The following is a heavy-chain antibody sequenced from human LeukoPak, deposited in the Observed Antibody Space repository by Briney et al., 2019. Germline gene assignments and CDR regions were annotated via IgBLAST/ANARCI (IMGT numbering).Heavy chain of an antibody. Sequence: VASVKVSCKASGGTFSSYAISWVRQAPGQGLEWMGGIIPIFGTANYAQKFQGRVTITADESTSTAYMELSSLRSEDTAVYYCATSYPKYNWFDPWGQGTLVTVSS. CDR3: ATSYPKYNWFDP. CDR1: GGTFSSYA. J-gene: IGHJ5*02. D-gene: IGHD2-2*02. CDR2: IIPIFGTA. V-gene: IGHV1-69*13.